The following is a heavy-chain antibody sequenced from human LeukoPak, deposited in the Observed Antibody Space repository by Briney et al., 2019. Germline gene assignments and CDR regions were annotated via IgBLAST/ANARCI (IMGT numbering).Heavy chain of an antibody. J-gene: IGHJ4*02. CDR3: ARARSRTSTYYLGY. CDR1: GYTFTGYY. D-gene: IGHD3-3*02. Sequence: ASVKVSCKASGYTFTGYYMHWVRQAPGQGLEWMGWINPNSGGTNYAQKFQGRVTMTRDTAITTAYMELSRLTFDDTAVYYCARARSRTSTYYLGYWGQGTLITVSS. CDR2: INPNSGGT. V-gene: IGHV1-2*02.